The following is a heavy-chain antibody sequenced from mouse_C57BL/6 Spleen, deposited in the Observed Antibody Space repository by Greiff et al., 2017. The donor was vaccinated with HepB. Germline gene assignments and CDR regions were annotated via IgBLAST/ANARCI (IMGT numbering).Heavy chain of an antibody. V-gene: IGHV2-5*01. Sequence: QVQLQQSGPGLVQPSQSLSITCTVSGFSLTSYGVHWVRQSPGKSLEWLGVIWRGGSTDYNAAFMSRLSITKDNSKSQVFFKMNSLQADDTAIYYCAKNSHYYGSSYVAYWGQGTLVTVSA. CDR1: GFSLTSYG. CDR3: AKNSHYYGSSYVAY. D-gene: IGHD1-1*01. J-gene: IGHJ3*01. CDR2: IWRGGST.